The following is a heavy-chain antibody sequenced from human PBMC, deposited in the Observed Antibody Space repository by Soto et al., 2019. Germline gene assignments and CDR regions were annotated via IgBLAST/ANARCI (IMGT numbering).Heavy chain of an antibody. CDR1: GFTFSGYY. CDR2: ISSSSSYT. CDR3: ARDRRTFDI. J-gene: IGHJ3*02. Sequence: GGSLRLSCAAAGFTFSGYYMSWIRQAPGKWLGCVSYISSSSSYTNYADSVKGRFTISRDNAKNSLYLQMNSLRAEDTAVYYCARDRRTFDIWGQGTMVTVSS. V-gene: IGHV3-11*06.